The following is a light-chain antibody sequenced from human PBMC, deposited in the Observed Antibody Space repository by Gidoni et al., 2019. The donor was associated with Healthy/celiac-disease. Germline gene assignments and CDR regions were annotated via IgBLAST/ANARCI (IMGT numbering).Light chain of an antibody. CDR1: QSISSY. J-gene: IGKJ2*01. V-gene: IGKV1-39*01. Sequence: QRTQSPSSLSASLGDRATITCRASQSISSYLNWYQQKPGKAPKLLIYAASRLQSGVPSRFIGSGSWTDFTLTISSLQPEDFATYYCQQSYSTLMYTFGQGTKLEIK. CDR2: AAS. CDR3: QQSYSTLMYT.